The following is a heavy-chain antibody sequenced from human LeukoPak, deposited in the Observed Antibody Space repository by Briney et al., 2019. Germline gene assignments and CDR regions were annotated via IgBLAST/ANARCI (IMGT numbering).Heavy chain of an antibody. V-gene: IGHV4-38-2*02. D-gene: IGHD1-1*01. CDR3: SRESAGTTISH. CDR1: GYSISSGYY. CDR2: IYHSGST. J-gene: IGHJ4*02. Sequence: SETLSLTCTVSGYSISSGYYWGWIRPPPGKGLEWIGSIYHSGSTYYNPPLKSRVTISADTSKNQFSLKLNSVTAADTAVYYCSRESAGTTISHWGQGTLVTVSS.